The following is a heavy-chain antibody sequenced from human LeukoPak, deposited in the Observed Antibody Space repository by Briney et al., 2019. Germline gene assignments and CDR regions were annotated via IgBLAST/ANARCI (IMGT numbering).Heavy chain of an antibody. CDR3: ARKENAYYYFDY. CDR1: GGSISSGGYS. V-gene: IGHV4-30-2*01. J-gene: IGHJ4*02. Sequence: PSETLSLTCAVSGGSISSGGYSWSWIRQPPGKGLEWIGYIYHSGSTYYNPSLKSRVTISVDRSKNQFSLKLSSVTAVDTAVYYCARKENAYYYFDYWGQGTLVTVSS. CDR2: IYHSGST. D-gene: IGHD3-16*01.